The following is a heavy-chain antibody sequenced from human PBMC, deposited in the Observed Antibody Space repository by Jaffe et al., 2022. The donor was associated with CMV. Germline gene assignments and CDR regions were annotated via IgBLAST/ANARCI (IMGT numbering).Heavy chain of an antibody. V-gene: IGHV3-23*01. J-gene: IGHJ6*02. CDR2: ISGSGGST. CDR3: ARPRYYDFWSGYYRGEWTYYYYGMDV. CDR1: GFTFSSYA. D-gene: IGHD3-3*01. Sequence: EVQLLESGGGLVQPGGSLRLSCAASGFTFSSYAMSWVRQAPGKGLEWVSAISGSGGSTYYADSVKGRFTISRDNSKNTLYLQMNSLRAEDTAVYYCARPRYYDFWSGYYRGEWTYYYYGMDVWGQGTTVTVSS.